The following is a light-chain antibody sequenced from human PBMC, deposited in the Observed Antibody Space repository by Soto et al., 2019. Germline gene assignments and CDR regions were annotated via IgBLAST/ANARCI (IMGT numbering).Light chain of an antibody. CDR1: ESVDIN. J-gene: IGKJ1*01. CDR2: GAY. V-gene: IGKV3-15*01. CDR3: QQYKNWPRT. Sequence: EIVLTQSPATLSVSPGERVTLSCRASESVDINSAWYQQKPGQAPRLLIYGAYTRATDTPGTFSGRGSGTEFTLTISSLQSEDFEVYYCQQYKNWPRTFGQGTKVDIK.